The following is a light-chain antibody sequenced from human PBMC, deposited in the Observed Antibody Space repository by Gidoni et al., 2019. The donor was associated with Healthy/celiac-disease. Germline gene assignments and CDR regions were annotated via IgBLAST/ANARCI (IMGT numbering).Light chain of an antibody. CDR1: QSISSY. CDR3: QQSYSTPLYS. CDR2: AAS. V-gene: IGKV1-39*01. Sequence: DIQMTQSPSSLSASVVDRVTITCRASQSISSYLNWYQQQPGKAPKLLIYAASILQSGVPSRFSGSGSGTDFTLTIRSLQPEDFATYYCQQSYSTPLYSFGQGTKLEIK. J-gene: IGKJ2*03.